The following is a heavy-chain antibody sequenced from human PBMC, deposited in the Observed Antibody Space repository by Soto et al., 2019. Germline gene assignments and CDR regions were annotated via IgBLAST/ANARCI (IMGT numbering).Heavy chain of an antibody. J-gene: IGHJ6*02. V-gene: IGHV3-74*01. CDR3: ARDLYDFWSGYYPGMDV. CDR2: INSDGSST. D-gene: IGHD3-3*01. CDR1: GFTFSSYW. Sequence: GGSLRLSCAASGFTFSSYWMHWVRQAPGKGLVWVSRINSDGSSTSYADSVKGRFTISRDNAKNTLYLQMNSLRAEDTAVYYCARDLYDFWSGYYPGMDVWGQGTTVTVYS.